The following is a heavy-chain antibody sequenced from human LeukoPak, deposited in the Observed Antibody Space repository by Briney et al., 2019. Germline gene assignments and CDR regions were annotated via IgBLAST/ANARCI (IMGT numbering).Heavy chain of an antibody. CDR3: ARDYYDSSGYYYNGYWFDP. D-gene: IGHD3-22*01. CDR2: INPNSGGT. V-gene: IGHV1-2*02. Sequence: ASVKVSCKASGYTLTGYYMHWVRQAPGQGLEWMGWINPNSGGTNYAQKFQGRVTMTRDTSISTAYMELSRLRSDDTAVYYCARDYYDSSGYYYNGYWFDPWGQGTLVTVSS. J-gene: IGHJ5*02. CDR1: GYTLTGYY.